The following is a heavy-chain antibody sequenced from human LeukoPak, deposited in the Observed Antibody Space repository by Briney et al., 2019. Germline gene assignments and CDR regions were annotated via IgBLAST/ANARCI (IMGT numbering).Heavy chain of an antibody. V-gene: IGHV3-30-3*01. CDR2: ISYDGSNK. Sequence: GRSLRLSCAASGFTFSSYAMHWVRQALGKGLEWVAVISYDGSNKYYADSVKGRFTISRDNSKNTLYLQMNSLRAEDTAVYYCARDRGVAGNAEYFQHWGQGTLVTVSS. CDR3: ARDRGVAGNAEYFQH. CDR1: GFTFSSYA. D-gene: IGHD6-19*01. J-gene: IGHJ1*01.